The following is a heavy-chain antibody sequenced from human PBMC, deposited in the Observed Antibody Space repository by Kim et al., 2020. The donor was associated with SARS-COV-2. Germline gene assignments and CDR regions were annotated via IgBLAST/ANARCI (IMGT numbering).Heavy chain of an antibody. CDR2: STI. V-gene: IGHV3-11*01. Sequence: STIYYATSGKGRFTISRSNAENSLYLQMKSLRAEDTAVYYCARAILTGSYWGQGTLITVSS. CDR3: ARAILTGSY. J-gene: IGHJ4*02. D-gene: IGHD3-9*01.